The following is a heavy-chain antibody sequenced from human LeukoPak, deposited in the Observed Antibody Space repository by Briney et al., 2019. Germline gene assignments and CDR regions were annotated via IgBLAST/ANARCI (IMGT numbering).Heavy chain of an antibody. CDR3: ARALYFDY. Sequence: GGSLRLSCAASGFTFSSYEMNWVRQAPGKGLEWVSYISISAGTIYYAASAKGRFTISRDNAKNSLYLQMNSLRAEDTAGYYCARALYFDYWGQGTLVTVSS. J-gene: IGHJ4*02. CDR2: ISISAGTI. V-gene: IGHV3-48*03. CDR1: GFTFSSYE.